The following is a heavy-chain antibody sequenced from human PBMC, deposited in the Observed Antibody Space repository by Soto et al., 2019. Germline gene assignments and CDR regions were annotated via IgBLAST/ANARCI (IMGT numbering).Heavy chain of an antibody. Sequence: GGSLRLSCATSGFSISDSYMSWIRQAPGKGLEWISYISPRSTFRDYADSLKGRFTISRDSVKNSVYLQMNNLTADDTGVYYCARGGGGGLFDPWGQGSLVTVSA. V-gene: IGHV3-11*06. D-gene: IGHD2-21*01. CDR3: ARGGGGGLFDP. CDR2: ISPRSTFR. J-gene: IGHJ5*02. CDR1: GFSISDSY.